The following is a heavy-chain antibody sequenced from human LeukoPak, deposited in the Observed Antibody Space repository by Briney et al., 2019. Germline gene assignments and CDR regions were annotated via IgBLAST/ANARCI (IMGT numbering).Heavy chain of an antibody. CDR3: ARALSSMVRGVTVVGY. CDR2: MNPNSGGT. V-gene: IGHV1-2*02. J-gene: IGHJ4*02. CDR1: GYTFTSYD. D-gene: IGHD3-10*01. Sequence: GASVKVSCKASGYTFTSYDINWVRQATGQGLEWMGWMNPNSGGTNYAQKFQGRVTMTRDTSISTAYMELSRLRSDDTAVYYCARALSSMVRGVTVVGYWGQGTLVTVSS.